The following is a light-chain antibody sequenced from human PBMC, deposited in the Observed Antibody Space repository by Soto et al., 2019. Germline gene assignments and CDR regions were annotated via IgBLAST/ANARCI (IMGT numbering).Light chain of an antibody. Sequence: QSVLTQPASVSGSPGQSITISCTGTSSDVGSYNLVSWYQQHPGKAPKVIICEGSKRPSGVSNRFSGSKSGNTASLTISGLQAEDEADYYCCSYAGSTTLYVLGTGTKVTVL. CDR2: EGS. J-gene: IGLJ1*01. CDR3: CSYAGSTTLYV. V-gene: IGLV2-23*01. CDR1: SSDVGSYNL.